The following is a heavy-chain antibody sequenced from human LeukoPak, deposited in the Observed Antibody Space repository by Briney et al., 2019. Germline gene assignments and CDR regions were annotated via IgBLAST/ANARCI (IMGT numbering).Heavy chain of an antibody. V-gene: IGHV1-69*06. CDR3: ARDLSGVALGY. CDR2: IIPIFGTA. CDR1: GCTFSIYA. J-gene: IGHJ4*02. D-gene: IGHD3-10*01. Sequence: SVKVSFTSSGCTFSIYAISWVRQAPGQGLEWMGGIIPIFGTANYAQTFQGRVTITADKSTSTAYMELSSLRSEDTAVYYCARDLSGVALGYWGQGTLVTVSS.